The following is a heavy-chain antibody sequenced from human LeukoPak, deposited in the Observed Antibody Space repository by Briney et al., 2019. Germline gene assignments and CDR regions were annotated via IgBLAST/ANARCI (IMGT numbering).Heavy chain of an antibody. D-gene: IGHD6-19*01. J-gene: IGHJ4*02. CDR2: IASSDRTR. CDR1: GFTFSTYE. Sequence: GGSLRLSCAASGFTFSTYEMNWVRQAPGKGLEWVSYIASSDRTRTYADSVKGRFTISRDNAKNSLYLEMNSLRAEDTAVYYCAREIVSAVAGNFDYWGQGTLVTVSS. CDR3: AREIVSAVAGNFDY. V-gene: IGHV3-48*03.